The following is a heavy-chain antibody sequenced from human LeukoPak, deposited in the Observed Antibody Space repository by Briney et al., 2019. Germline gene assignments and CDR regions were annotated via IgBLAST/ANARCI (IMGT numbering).Heavy chain of an antibody. V-gene: IGHV3-43*02. Sequence: PGVSLRLSCAASGFTFDDYAMHWVRQAPGKGLEWVSLISEDGGSTYYADSVRGRFTISRDNSKNSLYLQMDSLRTEDTAFYYCAKEIDTLGTNAFDIWGQGTMVTVSS. D-gene: IGHD2-15*01. J-gene: IGHJ3*02. CDR2: ISEDGGST. CDR1: GFTFDDYA. CDR3: AKEIDTLGTNAFDI.